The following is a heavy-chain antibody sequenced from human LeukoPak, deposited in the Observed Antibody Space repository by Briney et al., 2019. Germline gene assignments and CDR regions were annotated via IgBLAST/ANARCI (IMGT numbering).Heavy chain of an antibody. J-gene: IGHJ3*02. CDR1: GYTFTSYG. Sequence: ASVKVSCKASGYTFTSYGISWVRQAPGQGLEWMGWISAYNGNTNYAQKRQGRVTMTTDTSTSTAYMELRSLRSDDTAVYYCARVYYDFWSGYEYDAFDIWGQGTMVTVSS. D-gene: IGHD3-3*01. V-gene: IGHV1-18*01. CDR2: ISAYNGNT. CDR3: ARVYYDFWSGYEYDAFDI.